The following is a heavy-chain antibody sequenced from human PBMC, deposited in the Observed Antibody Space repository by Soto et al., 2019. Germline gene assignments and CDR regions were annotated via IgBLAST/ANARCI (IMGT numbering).Heavy chain of an antibody. CDR2: IYYSGRT. CDR3: ARPGPSSSSEVANWFDP. CDR1: GGTISGGGYD. Sequence: TLALTSTVSGGTISGGGYDWSWIRQHPGKGLGWIGYIYYSGRTYFDPSLKTRLTISVDTSKNQVALHLVPVAAADTAVYSCARPGPSSSSEVANWFDPWGQGTLVT. J-gene: IGHJ5*02. D-gene: IGHD6-6*01. V-gene: IGHV4-31*03.